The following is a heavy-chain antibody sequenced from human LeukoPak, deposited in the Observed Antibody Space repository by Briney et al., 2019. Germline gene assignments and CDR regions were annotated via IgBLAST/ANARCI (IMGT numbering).Heavy chain of an antibody. Sequence: GTSLRLSCAASGFTFKNYGMHWVRQAPGKGLQWVALIWYDGSNKFYADSVKGRFNISRDNSKNTLDLQIHSLRAEDTAVYYCARVKGSQISSAIDVWGQGTTVTVSS. D-gene: IGHD2-2*01. V-gene: IGHV3-33*01. CDR2: IWYDGSNK. CDR1: GFTFKNYG. J-gene: IGHJ6*02. CDR3: ARVKGSQISSAIDV.